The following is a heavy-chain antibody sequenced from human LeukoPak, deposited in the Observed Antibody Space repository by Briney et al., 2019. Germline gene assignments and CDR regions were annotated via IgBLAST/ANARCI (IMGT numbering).Heavy chain of an antibody. J-gene: IGHJ4*02. CDR2: IYYNGNT. Sequence: PSETLSLTCTVSGGYISIGGYYWRWIRQHPGKGLEWIGTIYYNGNTYYNPSLNSRVTVSVDTSNNLFSLRLSTVTAADTAVYYCARLKYFGAGSFPDYWGQGTLVTVSS. CDR1: GGYISIGGYY. D-gene: IGHD3-10*01. V-gene: IGHV4-39*01. CDR3: ARLKYFGAGSFPDY.